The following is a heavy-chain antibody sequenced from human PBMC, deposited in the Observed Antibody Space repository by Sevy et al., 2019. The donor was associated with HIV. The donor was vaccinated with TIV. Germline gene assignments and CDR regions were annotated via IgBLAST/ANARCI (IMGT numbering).Heavy chain of an antibody. V-gene: IGHV4-30-2*01. J-gene: IGHJ4*02. CDR1: GGSISSGGYS. Sequence: SETLSLTCAVSGGSISSGGYSWSWIRQPPGKGLEWIGYIYHSGSTDYNPSLKSRVTISVDRSKNQFSLKLSSVTAADTAVYYCARDAGDLGIDYWGQGTLVTVSS. CDR3: ARDAGDLGIDY. D-gene: IGHD1-26*01. CDR2: IYHSGST.